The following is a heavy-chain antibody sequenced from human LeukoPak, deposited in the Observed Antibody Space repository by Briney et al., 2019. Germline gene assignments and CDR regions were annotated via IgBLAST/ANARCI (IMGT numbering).Heavy chain of an antibody. CDR2: INAGNGNT. CDR1: GYTFTSYA. Sequence: ASVKVSCKASGYTFTSYAMHWVRQAPGQRLEWMGWINAGNGNTKYSQKFQGRVTITRDTSASTAYMELSSLRSEDTAVYYCARGEDPFSGWFYYYYYGMDVWGQGTTVTVSS. D-gene: IGHD6-19*01. J-gene: IGHJ6*02. V-gene: IGHV1-3*01. CDR3: ARGEDPFSGWFYYYYYGMDV.